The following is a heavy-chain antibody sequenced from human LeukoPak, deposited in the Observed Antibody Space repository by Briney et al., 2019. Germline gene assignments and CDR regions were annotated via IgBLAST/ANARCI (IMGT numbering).Heavy chain of an antibody. J-gene: IGHJ4*02. CDR2: ISYDGSNK. D-gene: IGHD2-2*01. CDR3: ARDFIVVVPGAFDY. V-gene: IGHV3-30-3*01. Sequence: QTGGSLRLSCAASGFTFSSYAMHWVRQAPGKGLEWVAVISYDGSNKYYADSVKGRFTISRDNSKNTLYLQMNSLRAEDTAVYYCARDFIVVVPGAFDYWGQGTLVTVSS. CDR1: GFTFSSYA.